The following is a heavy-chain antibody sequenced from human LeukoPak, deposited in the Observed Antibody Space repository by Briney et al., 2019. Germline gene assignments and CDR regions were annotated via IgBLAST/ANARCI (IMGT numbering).Heavy chain of an antibody. CDR3: ARGDLAYCGGDCYSRLDY. CDR2: IIPIFGTA. CDR1: GGTFSSYA. V-gene: IGHV1-69*01. J-gene: IGHJ4*02. D-gene: IGHD2-21*02. Sequence: SVKVSCKASGGTFSSYAISWVRQAPGQGLEWMGGIIPIFGTANYAQEFQGRVTITADESTSTAYMELSSLRSEDTAVYYCARGDLAYCGGDCYSRLDYWGQGTLVTVSS.